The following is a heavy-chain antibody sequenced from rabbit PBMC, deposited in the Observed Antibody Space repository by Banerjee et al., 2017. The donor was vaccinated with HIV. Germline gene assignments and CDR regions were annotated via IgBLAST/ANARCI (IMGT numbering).Heavy chain of an antibody. CDR2: IDAGSSGST. D-gene: IGHD2-1*01. Sequence: QSLEESGGDLVKPGASLTLTCTASGFSFSSSYYMCWVRQAPGKGLEWIACIDAGSSGSTYYASWAKGRFTISKTSSTTVTLQMTSLTAADTATYFCARGDYAMDLWGPGTLVTVS. J-gene: IGHJ6*01. CDR3: ARGDYAMDL. V-gene: IGHV1S40*01. CDR1: GFSFSSSYY.